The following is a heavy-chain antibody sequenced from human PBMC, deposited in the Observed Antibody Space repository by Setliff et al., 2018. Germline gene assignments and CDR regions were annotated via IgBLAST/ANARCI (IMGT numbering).Heavy chain of an antibody. Sequence: GSLRLSCVGSGFTISNYWMAWVRQAPGKGLEWVGRIRTKTDGGTADYAAPVKGRFIISRDDSKNLVFLQMNSLKTEDTAVYYCATGLGQYFDYWGQGSLVTVSS. CDR2: IRTKTDGGTA. CDR3: ATGLGQYFDY. V-gene: IGHV3-15*01. CDR1: GFTISNYW. D-gene: IGHD3-9*01. J-gene: IGHJ4*02.